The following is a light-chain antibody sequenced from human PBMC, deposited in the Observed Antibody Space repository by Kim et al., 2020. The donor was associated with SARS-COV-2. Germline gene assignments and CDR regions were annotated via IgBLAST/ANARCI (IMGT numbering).Light chain of an antibody. V-gene: IGLV2-8*01. CDR3: SSNAGSKVV. Sequence: QSALTQPPSASGSPGQSVTISCTGTRSDVGGYNYVSWYQQHPGKAPKLMIYEVSERPSGVPDRFSGSKSGNTASLTVSGLQAEDEADYYCSSNAGSKVVFGTGTEVTVL. CDR1: RSDVGGYNY. J-gene: IGLJ1*01. CDR2: EVS.